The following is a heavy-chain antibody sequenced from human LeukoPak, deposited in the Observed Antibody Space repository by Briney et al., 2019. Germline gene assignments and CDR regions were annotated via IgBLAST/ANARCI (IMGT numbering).Heavy chain of an antibody. CDR1: GGTFRSYA. CDR3: ATTDYDFMSGSYYMDV. V-gene: IGHV1-69*05. CDR2: TIPIGGTT. D-gene: IGHD3-3*01. Sequence: SVKVSCKAAGGTFRSYAITWVRQAPGQGPEWMGGTIPIGGTTKYTQKFQGRLTITTDESTSTAYMELSSLISEDTAVYFCATTDYDFMSGSYYMDVWGKGTTVIVSS. J-gene: IGHJ6*03.